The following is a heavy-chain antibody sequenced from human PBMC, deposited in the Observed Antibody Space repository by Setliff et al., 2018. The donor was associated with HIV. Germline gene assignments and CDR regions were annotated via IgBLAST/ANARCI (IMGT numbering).Heavy chain of an antibody. D-gene: IGHD5-18*01. J-gene: IGHJ4*02. CDR1: GFTFSTYA. CDR3: AKERYIYGALNYFDY. Sequence: PGGSLRLSCAASGFTFSTYAMTWVRQGPGKGLEWVSGISGGGGTTYYADSVKGRFTISRDNSKNTLYLQMNSLRVEDTAVYYCAKERYIYGALNYFDYWGQGTMVTVSS. V-gene: IGHV3-23*01. CDR2: ISGGGGTT.